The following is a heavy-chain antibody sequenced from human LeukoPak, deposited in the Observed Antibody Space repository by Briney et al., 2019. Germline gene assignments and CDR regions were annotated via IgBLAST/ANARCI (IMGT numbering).Heavy chain of an antibody. D-gene: IGHD2-15*01. CDR1: GGSISSYY. CDR3: ARDRVGYCSGGSCYSSNWFDP. Sequence: SETLSLTCTVSGGSISSYYWSWIRQPAGKGLEWIGRIYTSGSTNYNPFLKSRVTMSVDTSKNQFSLKLSSVTAADTAVYYCARDRVGYCSGGSCYSSNWFDPWGQGTLVTVSS. CDR2: IYTSGST. V-gene: IGHV4-4*07. J-gene: IGHJ5*02.